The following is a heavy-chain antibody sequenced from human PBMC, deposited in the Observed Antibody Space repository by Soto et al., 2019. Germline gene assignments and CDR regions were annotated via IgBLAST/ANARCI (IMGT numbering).Heavy chain of an antibody. Sequence: EVQLVESGGGLVQPGGSLRLSCADSGFSLSDHWMHWVRQAPGKGLVWVSRLETDGSTTTYADSVRGRFYISRDNAKNTLYLQMNSLRAEDTAVYYCARDGTSTMPYDYWGQGTLVTVSS. CDR2: LETDGSTT. CDR3: ARDGTSTMPYDY. CDR1: GFSLSDHW. J-gene: IGHJ4*02. D-gene: IGHD1-1*01. V-gene: IGHV3-74*03.